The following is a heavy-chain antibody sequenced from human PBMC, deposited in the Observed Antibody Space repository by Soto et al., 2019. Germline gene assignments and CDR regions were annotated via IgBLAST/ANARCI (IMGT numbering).Heavy chain of an antibody. J-gene: IGHJ4*02. CDR2: IYYSGST. CDR1: GGSISSYY. CDR3: ASQYSSSSGYFDY. D-gene: IGHD6-6*01. V-gene: IGHV4-59*08. Sequence: PSETLSLTCTVAGGSISSYYWSWIRQPPGKGLEWIGYIYYSGSTNYNPSLKSRVTISVDTSKNQFSLKLSSVTAADTAVYYCASQYSSSSGYFDYWGQGTLVTVSS.